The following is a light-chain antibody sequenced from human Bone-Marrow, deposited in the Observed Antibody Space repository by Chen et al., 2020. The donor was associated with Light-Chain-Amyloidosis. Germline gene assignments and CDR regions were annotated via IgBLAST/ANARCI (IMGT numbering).Light chain of an antibody. CDR2: RDT. V-gene: IGLV3-25*03. CDR1: DLPTKY. CDR3: QSAESSGTYEVI. Sequence: SYELTQPPSVSVSPGQTARITCSGDDLPTKYAYWYQQKPGQAPVLVIHRDTERPSGISERFSGSSSETPATLSISGVQAEDEADYHCQSAESSGTYEVIFGGGTKLTVL. J-gene: IGLJ2*01.